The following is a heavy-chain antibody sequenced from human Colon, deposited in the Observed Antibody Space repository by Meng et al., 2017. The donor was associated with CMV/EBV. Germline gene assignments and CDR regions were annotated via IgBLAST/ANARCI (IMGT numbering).Heavy chain of an antibody. J-gene: IGHJ4*02. CDR3: AKEFSNYFDY. V-gene: IGHV3-30*02. D-gene: IGHD2-2*01. CDR2: IRYDGTNT. CDR1: GFSFRTYG. Sequence: GESLKISCATSGFSFRTYGMHWVRQAPGKRLEWVTFIRYDGTNTYYADSVKGRFIISKDTSRNTLYLQMSSLRPEDTAMYYCAKEFSNYFDYWGQGTQVTVSS.